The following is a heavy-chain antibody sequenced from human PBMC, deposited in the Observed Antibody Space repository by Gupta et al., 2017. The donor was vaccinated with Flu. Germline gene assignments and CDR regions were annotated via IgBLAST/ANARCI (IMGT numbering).Heavy chain of an antibody. CDR1: GFTFNTYV. CDR2: IRGSGDT. V-gene: IGHV3-23*01. D-gene: IGHD3-16*02. J-gene: IGHJ4*02. Sequence: EVQLLESGGGLVQPGGSLRLSCSASGFTFNTYVISWVRQAPGKGLEWVSGIRGSGDTYYADSVKGRFTISRDNSKNTLFLQMNSLRADDTAIYFCAKDVGFRYFDHWGQGTLVTVSS. CDR3: AKDVGFRYFDH.